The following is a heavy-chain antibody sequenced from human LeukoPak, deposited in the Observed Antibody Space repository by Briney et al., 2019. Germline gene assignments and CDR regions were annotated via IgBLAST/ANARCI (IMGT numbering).Heavy chain of an antibody. CDR1: EFAVSSNY. CDR3: AKPGSSDIVVVPAAIPYYYYYYYMDV. J-gene: IGHJ6*03. Sequence: GGSLRLSCAASEFAVSSNYMSWVRQAPGKGLEWVSAISGSGGTTYYADSVKGRFTISRDNSKNTLYLQMNSLRAEGTAVYYCAKPGSSDIVVVPAAIPYYYYYYYMDVWGKGTTVTVSS. D-gene: IGHD2-2*01. V-gene: IGHV3-23*01. CDR2: ISGSGGTT.